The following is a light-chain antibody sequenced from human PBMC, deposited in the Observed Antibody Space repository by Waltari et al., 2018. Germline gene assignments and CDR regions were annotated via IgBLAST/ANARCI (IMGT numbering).Light chain of an antibody. CDR3: QNHERLPAT. Sequence: EIVFTQSPGTLSLSPGERATLSCRASQNIGRYLVWYQQKTGQAPRLLSYEASRRATGIPDRFRGSGSGTDFSLTISRLEPEDFAVYYCQNHERLPATFGQGTKVEIK. CDR1: QNIGRY. J-gene: IGKJ1*01. V-gene: IGKV3-20*01. CDR2: EAS.